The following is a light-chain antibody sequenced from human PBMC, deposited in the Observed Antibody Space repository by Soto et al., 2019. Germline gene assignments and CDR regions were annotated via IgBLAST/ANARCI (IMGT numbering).Light chain of an antibody. CDR1: QSVSSY. CDR3: QQRSNWPLIT. CDR2: DAS. V-gene: IGKV3-11*01. J-gene: IGKJ5*01. Sequence: EIVLTQSPGTLSLSPWEGGTLXRRSSQSVSSYLAWYQQKPGQAPRLLIYDASNRATGIPARFSGSGSGTDFTLTISSLEPEDFAVYYCQQRSNWPLITFGQGTRLEIK.